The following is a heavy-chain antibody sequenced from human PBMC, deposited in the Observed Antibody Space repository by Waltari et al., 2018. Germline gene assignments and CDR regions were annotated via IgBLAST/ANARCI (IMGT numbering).Heavy chain of an antibody. J-gene: IGHJ4*02. Sequence: QVQLQQWGAGLLKHSETLSLTCAVYGGSFSGYSWSWIRQPPGKGLEWIGEINHSGSTNYNPSLKSRVTISVDTSKNQFSLKLSSVTAADTAVYYCATPRGGRYSYGYGQLVVWGQGTLVTVSS. CDR2: INHSGST. V-gene: IGHV4-34*01. D-gene: IGHD5-18*01. CDR1: GGSFSGYS. CDR3: ATPRGGRYSYGYGQLVV.